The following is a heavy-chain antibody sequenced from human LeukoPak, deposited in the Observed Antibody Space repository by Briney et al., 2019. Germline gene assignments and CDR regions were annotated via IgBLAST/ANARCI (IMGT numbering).Heavy chain of an antibody. Sequence: ASVKVSCKASGYSFTSYWIGWVRQMPGKGLEWMGIIYPGDSDTRYSPSFQGQVTISADKSISTAYLQWSSLKASDTAMYYCARRYYYGSGSSPRAIAFDIWGQGTMVTVSS. V-gene: IGHV5-51*01. D-gene: IGHD3-10*01. J-gene: IGHJ3*02. CDR1: GYSFTSYW. CDR2: IYPGDSDT. CDR3: ARRYYYGSGSSPRAIAFDI.